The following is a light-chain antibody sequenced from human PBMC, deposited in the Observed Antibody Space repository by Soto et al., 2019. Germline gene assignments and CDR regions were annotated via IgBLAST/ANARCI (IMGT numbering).Light chain of an antibody. CDR1: TGPVTSGYY. Sequence: QAVVTQEPSLTVSPGGTVTLTCASSTGPVTSGYYPNWFQQKPGQAPRPLIYSTTNQHSWTPARFSGSLRVGTAALTLSGVLPENETVNYSLLYYGRPPPNWVFGGGTKLTVL. CDR2: STT. V-gene: IGLV7-43*01. CDR3: LLYYGRPPPNWV. J-gene: IGLJ3*02.